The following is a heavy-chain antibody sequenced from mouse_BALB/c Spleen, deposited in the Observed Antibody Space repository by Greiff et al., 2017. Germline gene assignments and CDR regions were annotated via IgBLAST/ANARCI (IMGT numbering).Heavy chain of an antibody. CDR2: ISSGSSTI. Sequence: EAKLVESGGGLVQPGGSRKLSCAASGFTFSSFGMHWVRQAPEKGLEWVAYISSGSSTIYYADTVKGRFTISRDNPKNTLFLQMTSLRSEDTAMYYCARSGTTATTYYDMDYWGQGTSVTVSS. D-gene: IGHD1-2*01. CDR3: ARSGTTATTYYDMDY. J-gene: IGHJ4*01. V-gene: IGHV5-17*02. CDR1: GFTFSSFG.